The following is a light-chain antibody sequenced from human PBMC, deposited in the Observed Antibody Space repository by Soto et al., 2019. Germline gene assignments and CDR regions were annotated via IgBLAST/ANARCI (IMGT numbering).Light chain of an antibody. CDR1: QSVSTSS. CDR3: QQYDT. Sequence: EIVLTQSPGTLSVSPGERVTLSCRASQSVSTSSLAWYQHKPGQAPRLLLYGASSRATGIPDRFTGSGSGTDFTLTISRLEPEDFAVYYCQQYDTFGQGTKLEIK. CDR2: GAS. V-gene: IGKV3-20*01. J-gene: IGKJ2*01.